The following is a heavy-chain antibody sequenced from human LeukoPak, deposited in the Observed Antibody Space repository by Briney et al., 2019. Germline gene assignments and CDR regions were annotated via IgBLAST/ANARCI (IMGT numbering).Heavy chain of an antibody. V-gene: IGHV4-4*07. Sequence: SETLSLTCTVSGGSISSYYWSWIRQPAGKGLEWIGRIYTSGSTNYNPSLKSRVTMSVDTSKNQYSLKLSSVTAADTAVYYCAREKFYYDSSGYYPIDYWGKGPLVTVSS. CDR3: AREKFYYDSSGYYPIDY. J-gene: IGHJ4*02. CDR1: GGSISSYY. D-gene: IGHD3-22*01. CDR2: IYTSGST.